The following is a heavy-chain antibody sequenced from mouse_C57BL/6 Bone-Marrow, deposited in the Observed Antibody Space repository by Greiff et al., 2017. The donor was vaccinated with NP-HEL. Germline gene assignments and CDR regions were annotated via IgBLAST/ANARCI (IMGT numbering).Heavy chain of an antibody. CDR1: GYTFTDYY. CDR3: ARNGRWLLRRDAMDY. CDR2: IFPGSGST. Sequence: VQLQQSGPELVKPGASVKISCKASGYTFTDYYINWVKQRPGQGLEWIGWIFPGSGSTYYNEKFKGKATLTVDKSSSTAYMLLSSLTSEDSAVYFCARNGRWLLRRDAMDYWGQGTSVTVSS. V-gene: IGHV1-75*01. J-gene: IGHJ4*01. D-gene: IGHD2-3*01.